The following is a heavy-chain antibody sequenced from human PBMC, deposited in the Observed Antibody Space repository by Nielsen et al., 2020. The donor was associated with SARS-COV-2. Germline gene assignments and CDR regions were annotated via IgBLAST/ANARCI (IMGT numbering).Heavy chain of an antibody. CDR2: IYSGGST. D-gene: IGHD6-13*01. J-gene: IGHJ6*02. CDR3: ARDNVIAAAGIYYYYGMDV. V-gene: IGHV3-53*01. Sequence: GESLKISCAASGFTFSSYEMNWVRQAPGKGLEWVSVIYSGGSTYYADSVKGRFTISRDNSKNTLYLQMNSLRAEDTAVYYCARDNVIAAAGIYYYYGMDVWGQGTTVTVSS. CDR1: GFTFSSYE.